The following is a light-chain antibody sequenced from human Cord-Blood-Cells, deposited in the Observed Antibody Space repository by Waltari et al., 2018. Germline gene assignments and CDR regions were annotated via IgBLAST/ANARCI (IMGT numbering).Light chain of an antibody. CDR3: SSYTSSSTLGV. CDR1: SSDVGGYNY. V-gene: IGLV2-14*01. Sequence: SALTQPASVSGSPGQSITISCTGTSSDVGGYNYVSWYQQHPVKAPKLMIYDVSNRPSGVSHRFSGSKSGNTTPLPISGLQAEDEADYDCSSYTSSSTLGVFGGGTKLTVL. J-gene: IGLJ3*02. CDR2: DVS.